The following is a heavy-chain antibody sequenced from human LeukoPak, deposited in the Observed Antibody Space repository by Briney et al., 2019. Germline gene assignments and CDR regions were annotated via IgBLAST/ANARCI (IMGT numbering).Heavy chain of an antibody. D-gene: IGHD2-2*02. CDR2: ISSSSSYI. V-gene: IGHV3-21*01. Sequence: GGSLRLSCAASGFTFSSYAMSWVRQAPGKGLEWVSSISSSSSYIYYADSVKGRFTISRDNAKNSLYLQMNSLRAEDTAVYYCARPVAYCSSTSCYTGDYWGQGTLVTVSS. CDR3: ARPVAYCSSTSCYTGDY. J-gene: IGHJ4*02. CDR1: GFTFSSYA.